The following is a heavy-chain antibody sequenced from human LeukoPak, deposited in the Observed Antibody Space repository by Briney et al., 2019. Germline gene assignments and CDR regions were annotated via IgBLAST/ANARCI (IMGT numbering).Heavy chain of an antibody. CDR2: IGSSGTTR. CDR1: GFPFSVYE. V-gene: IGHV3-48*03. Sequence: PGGSLRLSCAVSGFPFSVYEINWVCQAPGKGLEWVSNIGSSGTTRYYADSVKGRFSISRDNAENSLYLQMNSLRVEDTGIYYCALLAVASDFDYWGQGALVTVSS. J-gene: IGHJ4*02. D-gene: IGHD6-19*01. CDR3: ALLAVASDFDY.